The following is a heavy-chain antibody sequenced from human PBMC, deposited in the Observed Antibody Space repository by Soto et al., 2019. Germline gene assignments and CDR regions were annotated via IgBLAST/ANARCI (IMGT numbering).Heavy chain of an antibody. V-gene: IGHV4-39*01. CDR3: ASRVAGPRGGLNDY. Sequence: QPQLQESGPGLVKPSETLSLTCTVSGGSISSSSYYWGWIRQPPGKGLEWIGSIYYSGSTYYNPSLKSRVTISVDTSKNQFYLKLSSVTAADTAVYYCASRVAGPRGGLNDYWGQGTLVTVSS. J-gene: IGHJ4*02. D-gene: IGHD6-19*01. CDR2: IYYSGST. CDR1: GGSISSSSYY.